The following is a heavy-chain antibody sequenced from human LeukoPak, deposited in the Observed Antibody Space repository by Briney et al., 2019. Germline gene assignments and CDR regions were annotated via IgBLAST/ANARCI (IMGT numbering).Heavy chain of an antibody. Sequence: SQTLSLTCALSGDSVSINSAAWNSIRQSPSRGLEWLGRTYYRSKWYNDYAVSVKSRITINPDTSKNQFSLQLNSVTPEDTAVYYCATSSSQKGAFDIWGQGTMVTVSS. CDR3: ATSSSQKGAFDI. J-gene: IGHJ3*02. D-gene: IGHD6-13*01. CDR1: GDSVSINSAA. CDR2: TYYRSKWYN. V-gene: IGHV6-1*01.